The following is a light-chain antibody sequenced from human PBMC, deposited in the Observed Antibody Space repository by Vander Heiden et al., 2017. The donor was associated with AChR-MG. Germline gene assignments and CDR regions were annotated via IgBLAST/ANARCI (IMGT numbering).Light chain of an antibody. CDR3: QQYYTEPLT. CDR2: WAS. J-gene: IGKJ2*01. V-gene: IGKV4-1*01. Sequence: IVMTQSPATLAVSLAERATINCKSSQSLLSDSKNVLAWFQQRPGQPPKLLIYWASTRASGAPDRFSGAGSGTDFTLTISSLQAEDVAVYYCQQYYTEPLTFGQGTKLQVK. CDR1: QSLLSDSKNV.